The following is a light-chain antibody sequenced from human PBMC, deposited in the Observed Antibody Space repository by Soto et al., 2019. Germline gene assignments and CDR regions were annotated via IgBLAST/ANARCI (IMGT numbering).Light chain of an antibody. CDR1: QTVSSNY. V-gene: IGKV3-20*01. J-gene: IGKJ1*01. CDR3: QHYGNSLWT. CDR2: GAS. Sequence: ENMLTQSPDTLSLSPGEGATLSCRASQTVSSNYLAWYQHRPGQAPKLIIHGASYTAPGIPDRFSGSGSGADFTLTISRLEPEDFAVYFCQHYGNSLWTFGQGTKVEIK.